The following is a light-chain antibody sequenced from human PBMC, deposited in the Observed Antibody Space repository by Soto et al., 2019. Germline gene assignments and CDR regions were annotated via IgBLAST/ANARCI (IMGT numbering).Light chain of an antibody. Sequence: SYDLTQPPSVSVAPGQTARITCGGVNIGRKGVHWYRQTPGQAPVMVLYDDSNRPSGIPERISGSNSGNTATLTISNIEAGDEADYYCQVWDYNSEQIYVFGRGTKVTVL. CDR2: DDS. J-gene: IGLJ1*01. CDR3: QVWDYNSEQIYV. CDR1: NIGRKG. V-gene: IGLV3-21*02.